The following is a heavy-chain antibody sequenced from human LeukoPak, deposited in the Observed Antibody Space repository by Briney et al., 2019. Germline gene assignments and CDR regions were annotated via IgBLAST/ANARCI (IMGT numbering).Heavy chain of an antibody. V-gene: IGHV1-2*02. D-gene: IGHD3-22*01. CDR1: GYTFTGYY. CDR3: ARDLSRAVSSGYYYQCDAFDI. Sequence: VASVKVSCKASGYTFTGYYMHWVRQAPGQGLEWMGWINPNSGGTNYAQKFQGRVTMTRDTSISTAYMELSRLRSDDTAVYYCARDLSRAVSSGYYYQCDAFDIWGQGTMVTVSS. J-gene: IGHJ3*02. CDR2: INPNSGGT.